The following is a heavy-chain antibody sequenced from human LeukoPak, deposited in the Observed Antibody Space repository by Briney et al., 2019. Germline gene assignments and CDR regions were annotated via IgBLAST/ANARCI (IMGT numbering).Heavy chain of an antibody. CDR3: ARLGSPGGFDI. V-gene: IGHV4-59*08. J-gene: IGHJ3*02. CDR1: GASISSYY. D-gene: IGHD2-15*01. CDR2: ISNSGTT. Sequence: SETLSLTCAVSGASISSYYWSWIRLPPGKGLEWIGYISNSGTTNYNPSLKSRVTISVDTSKNQFSLKLSSVTAADTAVYYCARLGSPGGFDIWGQGTMVTVSS.